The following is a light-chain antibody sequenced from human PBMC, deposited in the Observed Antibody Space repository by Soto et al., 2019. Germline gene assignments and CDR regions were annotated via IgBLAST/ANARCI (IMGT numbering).Light chain of an antibody. J-gene: IGKJ4*01. Sequence: EIVLTQSPGTLSLSPGERATLSCRASQSVSSSYLAWYQHKPGQTPRLLIYDTSTRATGVPARFSGSRSGTEFTLTINSLQSEDFAVYYCQRYNNWPLTFGGGTKVESK. CDR1: QSVSSSY. V-gene: IGKV3-15*01. CDR3: QRYNNWPLT. CDR2: DTS.